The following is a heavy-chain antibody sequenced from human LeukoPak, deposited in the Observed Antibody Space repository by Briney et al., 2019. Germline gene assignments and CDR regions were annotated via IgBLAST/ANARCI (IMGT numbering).Heavy chain of an antibody. V-gene: IGHV4-34*01. CDR3: ARESGRSPDY. D-gene: IGHD3-10*01. J-gene: IGHJ4*02. CDR1: GGSFSGYY. CDR2: INHSGST. Sequence: TSETLSLTCAVYGGSFSGYYWSWIRQPPGKGLEWIGEINHSGSTNYNPSLKSRVTISVDTSKNQFSLKLSSVTAEDTAVYYCARESGRSPDYWGQGTLVTVSS.